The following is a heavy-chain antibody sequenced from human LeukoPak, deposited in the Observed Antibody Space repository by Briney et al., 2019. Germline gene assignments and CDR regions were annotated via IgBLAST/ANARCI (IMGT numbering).Heavy chain of an antibody. CDR2: INHSGST. CDR1: GGSFSGYY. V-gene: IGHV4-34*01. CDR3: ARMDSRLQQLVRRGYNWFDP. Sequence: PSETLSLTCAVYGGSFSGYYWSWIRQPPGKGLEWIGEINHSGSTNYNPSLKSRVTISVDTSKNQFSLELSSVTAADTAVYYCARMDSRLQQLVRRGYNWFDPWGQGTLVTVSS. D-gene: IGHD6-13*01. J-gene: IGHJ5*02.